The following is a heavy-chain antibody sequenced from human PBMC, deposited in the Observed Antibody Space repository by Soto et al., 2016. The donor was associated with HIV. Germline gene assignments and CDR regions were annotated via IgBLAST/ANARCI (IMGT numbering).Heavy chain of an antibody. CDR2: IRSKANSYAT. Sequence: EVQLVESGGGLVQPGGSLKLSCAASGFTFSGSAMHWVRQASGKGLKWVGRIRSKANSYATAYAASVKGRFTISRDDSKNTAYLQMNSLKTEDTAVYYCTRLLWSHTRTYGMDVWGQGTTVTVSS. J-gene: IGHJ6*02. CDR3: TRLLWSHTRTYGMDV. D-gene: IGHD2-2*01. CDR1: GFTFSGSA. V-gene: IGHV3-73*01.